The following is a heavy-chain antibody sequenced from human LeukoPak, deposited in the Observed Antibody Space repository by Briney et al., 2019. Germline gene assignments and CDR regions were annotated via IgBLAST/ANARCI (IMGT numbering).Heavy chain of an antibody. CDR2: IYYSGNT. CDR1: GGSISSYY. CDR3: ARLPWDSFGHFDP. V-gene: IGHV4-59*01. D-gene: IGHD3-22*01. J-gene: IGHJ5*02. Sequence: PSETLSLTCTVSGGSISSYYWSWIRQPPGKGLEWIGYIYYSGNTNYNPSLKSRVTISVDTSKNQFSLKLNSVTAADTAVYYCARLPWDSFGHFDPWGQGTLVTVSS.